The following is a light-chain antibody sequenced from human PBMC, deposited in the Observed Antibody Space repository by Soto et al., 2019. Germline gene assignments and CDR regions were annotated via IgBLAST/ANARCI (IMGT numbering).Light chain of an antibody. Sequence: EIVLTQSPATLSLSPGERATLSCRASQSVSSYLAWYQQKPGQAPRLLIYDASNRDTGIPVRFSGSGSGTDFTLTISSLEPEDFALYYCQQRNNWPITFGQGTRLEIK. CDR2: DAS. CDR1: QSVSSY. CDR3: QQRNNWPIT. J-gene: IGKJ5*01. V-gene: IGKV3-11*01.